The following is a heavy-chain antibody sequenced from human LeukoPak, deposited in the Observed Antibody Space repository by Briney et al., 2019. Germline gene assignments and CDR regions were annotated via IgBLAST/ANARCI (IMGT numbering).Heavy chain of an antibody. CDR1: GFTFSSYA. Sequence: PGGSLRLSCAASGFTFSSYAMHWVRQAPGKGPEWVAVISYDGSNKYYADSVKGRFTISRDNSKNTLYLQMNSLRAEDTAVYYCARAAGYDSSGHTLLGWGQGTLVTVSS. CDR3: ARAAGYDSSGHTLLG. J-gene: IGHJ4*02. CDR2: ISYDGSNK. V-gene: IGHV3-30*04. D-gene: IGHD3-22*01.